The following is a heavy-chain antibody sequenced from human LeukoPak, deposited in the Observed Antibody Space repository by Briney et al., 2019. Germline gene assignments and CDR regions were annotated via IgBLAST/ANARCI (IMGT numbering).Heavy chain of an antibody. V-gene: IGHV3-30*02. D-gene: IGHD5-18*01. Sequence: PGGSLRLSCAASGFTFSSYGMHWVRQAPGKGLEWVAFIRYDGSNKYYADSVKGRFTISRDNSKNTLYLQMNSLRAEDTAVYYCAGDSGYSYGFQPFDIWGQGTMVTVSS. CDR1: GFTFSSYG. J-gene: IGHJ3*02. CDR3: AGDSGYSYGFQPFDI. CDR2: IRYDGSNK.